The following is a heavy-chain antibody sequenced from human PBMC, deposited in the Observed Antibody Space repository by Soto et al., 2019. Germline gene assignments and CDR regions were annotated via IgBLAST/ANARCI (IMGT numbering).Heavy chain of an antibody. J-gene: IGHJ5*02. Sequence: QVQLVESGGGVVQPGRSLRLSCAASGFTFSSYGMHWVRQAPGKGLEGVAVIWYDGSNKYYADSVKGRFTISRDNSKNTLHLQMNSLRAEETAVYYCARDNSSSWYGQTNWFDPWGQGTLVTVSS. D-gene: IGHD6-13*01. V-gene: IGHV3-33*01. CDR2: IWYDGSNK. CDR1: GFTFSSYG. CDR3: ARDNSSSWYGQTNWFDP.